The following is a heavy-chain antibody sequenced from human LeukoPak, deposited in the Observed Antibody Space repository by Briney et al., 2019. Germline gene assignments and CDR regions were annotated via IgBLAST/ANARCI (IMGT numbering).Heavy chain of an antibody. J-gene: IGHJ4*02. CDR1: GFPFSSYG. CDR2: IPYDGSDK. Sequence: GGSLRLSCAASGFPFSSYGMHWVRQAPGKGLEWVAFIPYDGSDKFYADSVKGRFTISRDNSKNTLYLQMNSLRAEDTALYYCARDSRHLTSTRGGLKESRGAFFDYWGQGTLVTVSS. D-gene: IGHD2-2*01. V-gene: IGHV3-30*02. CDR3: ARDSRHLTSTRGGLKESRGAFFDY.